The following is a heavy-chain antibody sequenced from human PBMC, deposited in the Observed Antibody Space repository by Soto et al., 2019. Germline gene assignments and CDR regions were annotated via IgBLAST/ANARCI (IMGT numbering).Heavy chain of an antibody. J-gene: IGHJ6*02. CDR1: GGTFSSYT. CDR3: ASGKTVTGWGYYYYGMDV. CDR2: IIPILGIA. V-gene: IGHV1-69*02. D-gene: IGHD4-17*01. Sequence: QVQLVQSGAEVKKPGSSVKVSCKASGGTFSSYTISWVRQAPGQGLEWMGRIIPILGIANYAQKFQGRVTITADKSTSTAYMERSSLRSEDTAVYYCASGKTVTGWGYYYYGMDVWGQGTTVTVSS.